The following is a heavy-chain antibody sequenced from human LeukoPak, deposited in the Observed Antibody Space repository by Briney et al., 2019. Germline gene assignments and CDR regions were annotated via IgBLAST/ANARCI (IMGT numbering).Heavy chain of an antibody. D-gene: IGHD1-26*01. CDR1: GFTFSSYS. Sequence: PGGSLRLSCAASGFTFSSYSMNWVRQAPGKGLEWVSSISSSSSYIYYADSVKGRFTISRDNAKNSLYLQMNSLRAEDTAVYYCARGGATIYYYYMDVWGKGTTVTVSS. CDR2: ISSSSSYI. V-gene: IGHV3-21*01. J-gene: IGHJ6*03. CDR3: ARGGATIYYYYMDV.